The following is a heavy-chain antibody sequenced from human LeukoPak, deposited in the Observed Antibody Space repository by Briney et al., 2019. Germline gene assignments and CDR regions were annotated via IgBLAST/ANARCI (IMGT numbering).Heavy chain of an antibody. CDR3: ASGETGSTLGGY. CDR2: IYDTGNT. V-gene: IGHV4-59*01. CDR1: GGPLSAYY. Sequence: SETLSLTYTVSGGPLSAYYWTWIRQPPGKGLEWIGYIYDTGNTNYNPSLKSRVTISVDTSKNQFSLKLTSVTAADTAVYYCASGETGSTLGGYWGQGTLVTVSS. J-gene: IGHJ4*02. D-gene: IGHD1-1*01.